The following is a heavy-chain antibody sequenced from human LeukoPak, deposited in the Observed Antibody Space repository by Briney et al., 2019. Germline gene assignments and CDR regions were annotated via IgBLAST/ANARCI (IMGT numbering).Heavy chain of an antibody. Sequence: HPGGSLRLSCAASGFTFDDYAMHWVRQAPGKGLEWVSGISWNSGSIGYADSVKGRFTISRDNAKNSPYLQMNSLRAEDTAAYYCARWTTMIVAGPAGAFDIWGQGTMVTVSS. D-gene: IGHD3-22*01. J-gene: IGHJ3*02. CDR3: ARWTTMIVAGPAGAFDI. CDR2: ISWNSGSI. CDR1: GFTFDDYA. V-gene: IGHV3-9*01.